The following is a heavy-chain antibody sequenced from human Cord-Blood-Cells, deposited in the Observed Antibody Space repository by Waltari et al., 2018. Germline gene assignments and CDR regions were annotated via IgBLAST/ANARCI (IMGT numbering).Heavy chain of an antibody. D-gene: IGHD1-26*01. V-gene: IGHV3-73*02. CDR1: GFTFSGSA. CDR2: IRSKANSYAT. CDR3: TSQQVGATKACY. Sequence: EVQLVESGGGLVQPGGSLKLSCAASGFTFSGSAMHWVRQASGKGLGWVGRIRSKANSYATAYAASVKGRFTIARDDSKNTAYLQMNSLKTEDTAVYYWTSQQVGATKACYWGQGTLVTVSS. J-gene: IGHJ4*02.